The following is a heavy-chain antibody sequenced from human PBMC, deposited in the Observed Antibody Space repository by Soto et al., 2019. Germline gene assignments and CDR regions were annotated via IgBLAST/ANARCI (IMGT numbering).Heavy chain of an antibody. CDR3: ARVRRSSGYYYGY. CDR2: ISGYNGNT. CDR1: GYTFTSYG. D-gene: IGHD3-22*01. Sequence: ASVKVSCKASGYTFTSYGISWVRQAPGQGLEWMGWISGYNGNTNYVQKLQGRVTMTRDTSTSTVYMELSSLRSEDTAVYYCARVRRSSGYYYGYWGQGTPVTVSS. J-gene: IGHJ4*02. V-gene: IGHV1-18*04.